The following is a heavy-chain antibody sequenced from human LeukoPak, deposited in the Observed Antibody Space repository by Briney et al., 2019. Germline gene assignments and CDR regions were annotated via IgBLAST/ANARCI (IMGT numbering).Heavy chain of an antibody. CDR2: IIPIFGTA. D-gene: IGHD3-3*01. CDR3: ARGAIFGEYYYYMDV. CDR1: GGTFSSYA. V-gene: IGHV1-69*13. Sequence: SVKVSCKASGGTFSSYAISWVRQAPGQGLEWMGVIIPIFGTANYAQKFQGRVTITADESTSTAYMELSSLRSEDTAVYYCARGAIFGEYYYYMDVSGKGTTVTVSS. J-gene: IGHJ6*03.